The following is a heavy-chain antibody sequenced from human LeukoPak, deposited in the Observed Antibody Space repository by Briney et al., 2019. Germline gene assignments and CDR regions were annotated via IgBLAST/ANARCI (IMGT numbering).Heavy chain of an antibody. V-gene: IGHV4-34*01. D-gene: IGHD2-21*01. CDR3: AKSLVCVFDY. CDR2: INHSGST. J-gene: IGHJ4*02. CDR1: GGSFSGYY. Sequence: PSETLSLTCAVYGGSFSGYYWSWIRQPPGKGLEWIGEINHSGSTNYNPSLKSRVTISVDTSKNQFSLKLSSVTAADTAVYYCAKSLVCVFDYLGQGTLVTGSS.